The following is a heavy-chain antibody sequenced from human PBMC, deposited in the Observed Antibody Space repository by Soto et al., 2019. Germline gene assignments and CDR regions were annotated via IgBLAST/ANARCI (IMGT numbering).Heavy chain of an antibody. D-gene: IGHD4-4*01. CDR2: ISPNGQGI. J-gene: IGHJ4*02. Sequence: GGSLRLSCGVSGFTVTSNGVSWVRQAPGKGLEWVSAISPNGQGIWYADSVKGRFTISRDISRNTVFLQMDSLRAEDTAVYYCAKDRQYPGDYFDDWGQGTLVTVSS. V-gene: IGHV3-23*01. CDR1: GFTVTSNG. CDR3: AKDRQYPGDYFDD.